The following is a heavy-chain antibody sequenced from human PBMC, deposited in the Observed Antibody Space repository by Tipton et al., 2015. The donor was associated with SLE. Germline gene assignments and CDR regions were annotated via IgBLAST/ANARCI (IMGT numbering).Heavy chain of an antibody. J-gene: IGHJ4*02. Sequence: SLRLSCAASGFTFSSYAMSWVRQAPGKGLERVSAISGSGGSTYYADSVKGRFTISRDNSKNTLYLQMNSLRAEDTAVYYCASFWTGGYDYQHPCDYWGQGSLVTVSS. V-gene: IGHV3-23*01. D-gene: IGHD5-12*01. CDR2: ISGSGGST. CDR1: GFTFSSYA. CDR3: ASFWTGGYDYQHPCDY.